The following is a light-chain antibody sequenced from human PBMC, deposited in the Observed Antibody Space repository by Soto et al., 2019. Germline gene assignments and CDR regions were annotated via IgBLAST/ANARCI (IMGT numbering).Light chain of an antibody. Sequence: EIVLTQSPGTLSLSPGERAALSCRASQSIGTTYLAWYQQKPGQSPRLLIYGASSRATGIPDRFSGSGSGTDFPLTINRLEPEDFAVYYCHQYGVAGPFTFGQGTKLEIK. V-gene: IGKV3-20*01. CDR1: QSIGTTY. J-gene: IGKJ2*01. CDR2: GAS. CDR3: HQYGVAGPFT.